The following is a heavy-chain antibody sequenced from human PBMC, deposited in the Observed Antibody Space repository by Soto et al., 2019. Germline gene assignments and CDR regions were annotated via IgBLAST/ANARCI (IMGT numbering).Heavy chain of an antibody. CDR3: AKDRAVAVPSHSFFDY. CDR2: ISGSGGST. D-gene: IGHD6-19*01. J-gene: IGHJ4*02. CDR1: GFTFSSYA. V-gene: IGHV3-23*01. Sequence: LRLSCAASGFTFSSYAMSWVRQAPGKGLEWVSAISGSGGSTYYADSVKGRFTISRDNSKNTLYLQMNSLRAEDTAVYYCAKDRAVAVPSHSFFDYWGQGTLVTSPQ.